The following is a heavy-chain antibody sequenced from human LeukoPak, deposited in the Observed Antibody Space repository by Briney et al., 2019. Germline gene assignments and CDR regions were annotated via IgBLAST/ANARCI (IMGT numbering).Heavy chain of an antibody. V-gene: IGHV4-34*01. CDR3: ARAAKGRYSYGYVY. Sequence: PSETLSLTCAVYGGSFSGYYWSWIRQPPGKGLEWIGEINHSGSTNYNPSLKSRVTISVDTSKNQFSLKLSSVTAADTAVYYCARAAKGRYSYGYVYWGQGTLVTVSS. J-gene: IGHJ4*02. D-gene: IGHD5-18*01. CDR1: GGSFSGYY. CDR2: INHSGST.